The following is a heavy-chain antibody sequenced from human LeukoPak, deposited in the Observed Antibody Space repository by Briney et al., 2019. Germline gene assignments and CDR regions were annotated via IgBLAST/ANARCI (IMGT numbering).Heavy chain of an antibody. V-gene: IGHV3-66*01. J-gene: IGHJ4*02. D-gene: IGHD1-7*01. CDR2: IYSGGST. CDR1: GFTVSSNY. Sequence: EGSLRLSCAASGFTVSSNYMSWVRQAPGKGLEWVSVIYSGGSTYHADSVKGRFTISRDNSKNALYLQMNSLSAEATAVYYGARATNSNSACCGQGTLVTVSS. CDR3: ARATNSNSAC.